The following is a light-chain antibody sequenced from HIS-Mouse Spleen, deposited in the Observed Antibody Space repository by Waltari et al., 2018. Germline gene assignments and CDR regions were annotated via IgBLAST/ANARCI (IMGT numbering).Light chain of an antibody. V-gene: IGKV1-9*01. J-gene: IGKJ1*01. CDR1: QGISSS. Sequence: DIQLTQAPSFLSASVADRVTITCRASQGISSSLAWYQQKPGKAPKLLIYAASTLQSGVPSRFSGSGSGTEFTLTISSLQPEDFATYYCQQLNSYPPTFGQGTKVEIK. CDR2: AAS. CDR3: QQLNSYPPT.